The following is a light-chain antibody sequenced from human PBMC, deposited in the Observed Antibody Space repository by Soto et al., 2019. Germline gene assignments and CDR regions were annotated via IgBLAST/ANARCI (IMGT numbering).Light chain of an antibody. CDR1: QSVGSN. J-gene: IGKJ1*01. CDR3: QHSNNWPKT. Sequence: EIVMTQSPDTLSVSPGETATLSCRASQSVGSNLAWYQQKPGQAPRLLISDASTRAAGLPARFSGSGSGTEFTLTISSLQSEDFAVYYCQHSNNWPKTFGQGTKVEIK. CDR2: DAS. V-gene: IGKV3-15*01.